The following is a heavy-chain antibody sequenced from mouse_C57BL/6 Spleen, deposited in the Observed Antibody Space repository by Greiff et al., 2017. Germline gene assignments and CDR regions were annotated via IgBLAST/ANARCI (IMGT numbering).Heavy chain of an antibody. CDR3: TRTPSYYSNYRYFDV. J-gene: IGHJ1*03. CDR2: ISSGGDYI. D-gene: IGHD2-5*01. CDR1: GFTFSSYA. Sequence: EVQRVESGEGLVKPGGSLKLSCAASGFTFSSYAMSWVRQTPEKRLEWVAYISSGGDYIYYADTVKGRFTISRDNARNTLYLQMSSLKSEDTAMYYCTRTPSYYSNYRYFDVWGTGTTVTVSS. V-gene: IGHV5-9-1*02.